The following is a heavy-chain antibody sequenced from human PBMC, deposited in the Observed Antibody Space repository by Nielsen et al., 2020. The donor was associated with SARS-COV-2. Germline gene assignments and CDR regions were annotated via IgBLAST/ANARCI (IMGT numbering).Heavy chain of an antibody. Sequence: SETLSLTCTVSGGSVSSGSYYWSWIRQPPGKGLEWIGYIYYSGSTYYNPSLKSRVTISVDTSKNQFSLKLSSVTAADTAVYYCARVRFGAYDSSGYYHDYWGQGTLVTVSS. CDR1: GGSVSSGSYY. V-gene: IGHV4-61*01. J-gene: IGHJ4*02. CDR3: ARVRFGAYDSSGYYHDY. D-gene: IGHD3-22*01. CDR2: IYYSGST.